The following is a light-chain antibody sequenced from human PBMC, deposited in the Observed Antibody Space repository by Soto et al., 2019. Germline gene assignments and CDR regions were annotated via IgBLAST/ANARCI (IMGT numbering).Light chain of an antibody. CDR1: QIISTY. V-gene: IGKV1-39*01. CDR2: AAS. J-gene: IGKJ1*01. CDR3: QQYRTYTTRT. Sequence: DIQMTQFPSSLSASVGDRATITCRASQIISTYLNWYQQKSGKATKLLIYAASSLQSGVQSKFSGSGSGTDFTLNISSLQPDDFATYYCQQYRTYTTRTFGQGNNV.